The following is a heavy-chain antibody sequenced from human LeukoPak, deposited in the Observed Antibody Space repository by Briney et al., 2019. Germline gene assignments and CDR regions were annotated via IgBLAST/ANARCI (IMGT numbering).Heavy chain of an antibody. CDR1: GYTFTSHG. J-gene: IGHJ6*02. CDR2: INTYNGIT. V-gene: IGHV1-18*01. D-gene: IGHD2-15*01. Sequence: EASVKVSCKASGYTFTSHGIRWVRQAPGQGLEWMGWINTYNGITNYAQRVQGRVTMTTDTSTNTAYMELRNLRSDDTAVYYCVREDCSDSSCYLGDVWGQGTTVTVFS. CDR3: VREDCSDSSCYLGDV.